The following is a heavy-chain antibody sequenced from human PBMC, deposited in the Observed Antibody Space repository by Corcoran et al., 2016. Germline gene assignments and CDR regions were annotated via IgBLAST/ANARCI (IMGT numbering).Heavy chain of an antibody. J-gene: IGHJ5*02. CDR2: FWADGTKT. V-gene: IGHV3-33*01. CDR3: ARDVDTSSRYNRFDP. D-gene: IGHD2-2*01. CDR1: GFIFNHYG. Sequence: QVQLVESGGGVVQPGTSLRLSCATSGFIFNHYGIHWVRQPPGKGLEWVAVFWADGTKTYYADSVKGRFTVSRDSSKNTHYLQMDSLRVDDTAVYYWARDVDTSSRYNRFDPWGQGTLVTVSS.